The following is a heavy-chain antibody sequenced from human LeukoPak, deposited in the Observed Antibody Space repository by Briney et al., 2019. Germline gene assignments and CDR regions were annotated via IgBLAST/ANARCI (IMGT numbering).Heavy chain of an antibody. J-gene: IGHJ4*02. CDR1: GYTFTDYF. Sequence: ASVKVSSKASGYTFTDYFMHWVRQAPGQGLEWMGWINPNSGGTHYAQKFQGRVTMTRDTSISTAYMELSRPRSDDTAVYYCARDPGYSSPRGDYWGQGTLVTVSS. D-gene: IGHD5-18*01. CDR2: INPNSGGT. CDR3: ARDPGYSSPRGDY. V-gene: IGHV1-2*02.